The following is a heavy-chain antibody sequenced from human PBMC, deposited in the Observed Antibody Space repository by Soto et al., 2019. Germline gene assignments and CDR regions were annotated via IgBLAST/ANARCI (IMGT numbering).Heavy chain of an antibody. CDR3: ARDTPNSSGYY. V-gene: IGHV3-30-3*01. J-gene: IGHJ4*02. D-gene: IGHD6-19*01. CDR2: TSYDGSNK. CDR1: GFTFSSYA. Sequence: QVQLVESGGGVVQPGRSLRLSCAASGFTFSSYAMHWVRQAPGKGLEWVAVTSYDGSNKFYADSVKGRFTISRDNSKNTLYLQMNSLRAEDTAVYYCARDTPNSSGYYWGQGTLVTVSS.